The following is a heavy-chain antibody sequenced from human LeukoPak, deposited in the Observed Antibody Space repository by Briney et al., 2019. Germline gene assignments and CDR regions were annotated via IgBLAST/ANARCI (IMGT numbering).Heavy chain of an antibody. Sequence: PSETLSLTCTVSGGSISSYYWSWIRQPPGKGLEWIGYIYYSGSTNYNPSLKSRVTISVDTSKNQFSLKLSSVTAADTAVYYCARSRDGYNLDYWGQGTLATVPS. CDR1: GGSISSYY. D-gene: IGHD5-24*01. J-gene: IGHJ4*02. CDR2: IYYSGST. V-gene: IGHV4-59*01. CDR3: ARSRDGYNLDY.